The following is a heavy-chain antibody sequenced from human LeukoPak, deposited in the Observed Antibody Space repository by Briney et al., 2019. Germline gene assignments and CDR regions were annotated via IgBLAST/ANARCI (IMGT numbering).Heavy chain of an antibody. J-gene: IGHJ4*02. V-gene: IGHV3-30*02. D-gene: IGHD6-19*01. Sequence: GGSLRLFCGASGFTFSSYGMHWVRQAPGKGLEWVAFIRYDGSNKYYADSVKGRFTISRDNSKNTLFLQMNSLRAEDTAVYYCAKSTKWLVLYFDYWGQGTLVTVSS. CDR2: IRYDGSNK. CDR1: GFTFSSYG. CDR3: AKSTKWLVLYFDY.